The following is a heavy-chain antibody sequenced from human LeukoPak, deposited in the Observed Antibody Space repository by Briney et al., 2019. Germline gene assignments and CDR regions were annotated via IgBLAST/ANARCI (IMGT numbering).Heavy chain of an antibody. CDR1: GFIFSRYA. CDR2: ISNSGDT. J-gene: IGHJ6*03. CDR3: AKYFGYCSVTGCPAGWCMDV. Sequence: PGGSLRLSCAASGFIFSRYAMGWVRQTPGKGLEWVSTISNSGDTYFADSVKGRLTISRDNSKDTLYLQMSSLRAEDTAVYYCAKYFGYCSVTGCPAGWCMDVWGTGTTVTVSS. V-gene: IGHV3-23*01. D-gene: IGHD2-2*01.